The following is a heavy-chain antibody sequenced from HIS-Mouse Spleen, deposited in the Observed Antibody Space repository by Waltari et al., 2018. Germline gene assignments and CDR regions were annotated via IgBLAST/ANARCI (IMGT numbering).Heavy chain of an antibody. D-gene: IGHD6-13*01. CDR3: AREIPYSSSWYDWYFDL. CDR2: IYFSGST. Sequence: QLHLHESGPGLVKPSETLSLACTVPGGSIRSSSYYWGWILQPPGKGLEWIGSIYFSGSTYYNPSLKSRVTISVDTSKNQFSLKLSSVTAADTAVYYCAREIPYSSSWYDWYFDLWGRGTLVTVSS. V-gene: IGHV4-39*07. J-gene: IGHJ2*01. CDR1: GGSIRSSSYY.